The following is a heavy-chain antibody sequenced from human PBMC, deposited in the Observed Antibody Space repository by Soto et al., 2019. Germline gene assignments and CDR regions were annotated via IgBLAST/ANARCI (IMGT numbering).Heavy chain of an antibody. Sequence: EVQLVESGGGLVQPGGSLKLSCAASGFTFSGSAMHWVRQASGKGLEWVGRIRSKANSYATAYAASVKGRVTISRDDSRNTAYLQMNSRKTEDTAVYYCTMGLLWFGAYWGQGTLVTVS. D-gene: IGHD3-10*01. CDR2: IRSKANSYAT. V-gene: IGHV3-73*02. J-gene: IGHJ4*02. CDR3: TMGLLWFGAY. CDR1: GFTFSGSA.